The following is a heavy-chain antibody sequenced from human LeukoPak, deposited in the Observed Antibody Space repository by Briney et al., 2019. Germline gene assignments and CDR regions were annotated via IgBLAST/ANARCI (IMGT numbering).Heavy chain of an antibody. V-gene: IGHV3-53*01. J-gene: IGHJ4*02. CDR3: ARVNYYGSGSYYN. D-gene: IGHD3-10*01. Sequence: GGSLRLSCAASGFTFSSYAMSWVRQAPGKGLEWVSVIYSGGSTYYADSVKGRFTISRDNSKNTLYLQMNSLRAEDTAVYYCARVNYYGSGSYYNWGQGTLVTVSS. CDR2: IYSGGST. CDR1: GFTFSSYA.